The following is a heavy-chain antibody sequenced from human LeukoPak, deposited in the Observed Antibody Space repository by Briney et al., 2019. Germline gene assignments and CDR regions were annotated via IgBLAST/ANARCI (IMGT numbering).Heavy chain of an antibody. D-gene: IGHD2-2*01. Sequence: GGSLRLSCAASGFTFSTYWMHWVRQAPGEGLVWVSVIYSGGSTYYADSVKGRFTISRDNSKNTLYLQMNSLRAEDTAVYYCAREVRCSSTSCSPADYFDYWGQGTLVTVSS. CDR1: GFTFSTYW. J-gene: IGHJ4*02. CDR2: IYSGGST. CDR3: AREVRCSSTSCSPADYFDY. V-gene: IGHV3-53*01.